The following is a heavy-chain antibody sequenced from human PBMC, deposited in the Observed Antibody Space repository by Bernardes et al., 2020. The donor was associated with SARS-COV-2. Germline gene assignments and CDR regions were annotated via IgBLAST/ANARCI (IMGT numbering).Heavy chain of an antibody. V-gene: IGHV3-74*01. D-gene: IGHD3-22*01. Sequence: GGSLRLSCAASGFTFSRYWMHWVRQAPGQGLVWVSRINTDGSSTTYADSVKGRFTISRDNAKNTLYLQMNSLRAEDTAVYYCARSDYYDSSGYYYGYWGQGALLTVSS. CDR1: GFTFSRYW. CDR2: INTDGSST. J-gene: IGHJ4*02. CDR3: ARSDYYDSSGYYYGY.